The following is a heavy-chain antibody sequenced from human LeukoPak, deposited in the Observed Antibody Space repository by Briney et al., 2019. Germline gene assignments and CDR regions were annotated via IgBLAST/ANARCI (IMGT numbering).Heavy chain of an antibody. J-gene: IGHJ5*02. CDR2: MNPNSGNT. Sequence: ASVKVSCKASGYTFTSYDINWVRQATGQGLEWMGWMNPNSGNTGYAQEFQGRVTITRNTSISTAYMELSSLRSEDTAVYYCARGRGIAARRRALVNWFDPWGQGTLVTVSS. V-gene: IGHV1-8*03. CDR3: ARGRGIAARRRALVNWFDP. CDR1: GYTFTSYD. D-gene: IGHD6-6*01.